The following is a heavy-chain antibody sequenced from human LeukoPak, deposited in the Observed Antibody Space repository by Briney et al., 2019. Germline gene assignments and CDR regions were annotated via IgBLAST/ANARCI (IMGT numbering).Heavy chain of an antibody. CDR3: ARSDGYGLVGI. J-gene: IGHJ3*02. CDR2: VYHSGST. CDR1: GGSISSSYW. V-gene: IGHV4-4*02. D-gene: IGHD3-10*01. Sequence: SGTLSLTCAVSGGSISSSYWWSWVRQPPGKGLEWIGEVYHSGSTNYSPSLKSRVTLSVDKSKNQFSLRLSSVTAADTAVYYCARSDGYGLVGIWGQGTMVTVSS.